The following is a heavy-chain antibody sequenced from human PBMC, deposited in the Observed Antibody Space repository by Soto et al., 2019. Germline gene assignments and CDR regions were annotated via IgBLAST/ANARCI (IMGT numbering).Heavy chain of an antibody. Sequence: ASVKVSCKASGYTFTSYYMHWVRQAPGQGLEWMGRINAYDGSTDYAQKLQGRVTMTTDTSTSTAYMELRSLRSDDTAVYYCARWLGLLQFSREYYFDYWGQGTLVTVPS. CDR1: GYTFTSYY. V-gene: IGHV1-18*04. D-gene: IGHD3-22*01. CDR2: INAYDGST. J-gene: IGHJ4*02. CDR3: ARWLGLLQFSREYYFDY.